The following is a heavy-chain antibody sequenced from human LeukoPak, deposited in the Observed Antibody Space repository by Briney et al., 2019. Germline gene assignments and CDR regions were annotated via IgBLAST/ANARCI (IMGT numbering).Heavy chain of an antibody. V-gene: IGHV3-23*01. CDR2: ISGTGGST. CDR3: AKAGSNWGYFDY. CDR1: GFXFSYYA. J-gene: IGHJ4*02. Sequence: GGSLRLSCVASGFXFSYYAISWVRQARGKGLEWISAISGTGGSTHYADSVKGRFTISRDNSKNTLYLQMNSLRAEDTAVYYCAKAGSNWGYFDYWGQGTLVTVSS. D-gene: IGHD7-27*01.